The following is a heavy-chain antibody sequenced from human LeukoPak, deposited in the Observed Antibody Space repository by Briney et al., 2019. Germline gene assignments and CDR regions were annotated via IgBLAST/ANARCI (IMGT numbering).Heavy chain of an antibody. CDR3: ARDDYGSGTPTIDY. J-gene: IGHJ4*02. D-gene: IGHD3-16*01. V-gene: IGHV3-21*01. CDR2: IGSSGSYM. CDR1: GFRFSAYA. Sequence: GGSLRLSCAASGFRFSAYAMNWVRQAPGKGLEWVSSIGSSGSYMYYGDSVKGRFTVSRDNAKNSLYLEMISLRAEDTAVYFCARDDYGSGTPTIDYWGQGTLVSVAP.